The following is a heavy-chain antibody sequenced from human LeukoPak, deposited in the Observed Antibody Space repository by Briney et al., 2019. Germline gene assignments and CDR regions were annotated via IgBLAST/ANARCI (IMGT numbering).Heavy chain of an antibody. Sequence: SETLSLTCAVYGGSFSGYYWSWIRQPPGKGLEWTGEIHYSGSTNYNPSLKSRVTISVDTSKNQFSLKLSSVTAADTAVYYCAGGSDSRKVGYWGQGTLVTVSS. CDR2: IHYSGST. V-gene: IGHV4-34*01. D-gene: IGHD6-13*01. CDR3: AGGSDSRKVGY. CDR1: GGSFSGYY. J-gene: IGHJ4*02.